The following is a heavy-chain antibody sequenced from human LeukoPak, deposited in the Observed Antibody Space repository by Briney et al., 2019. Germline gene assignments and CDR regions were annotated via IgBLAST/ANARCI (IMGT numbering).Heavy chain of an antibody. Sequence: GGSLRLSCGASGFTFSSYGMHWVRQAPDKGLEWVAFIRYDGSNKNYADSVKGRFTISRDNSKNSLYLQMNSLRAEDTAVYYCAKVYEYGDNDWFDSWGQGTLVTVSS. V-gene: IGHV3-30*02. CDR3: AKVYEYGDNDWFDS. CDR1: GFTFSSYG. J-gene: IGHJ5*01. D-gene: IGHD4-17*01. CDR2: IRYDGSNK.